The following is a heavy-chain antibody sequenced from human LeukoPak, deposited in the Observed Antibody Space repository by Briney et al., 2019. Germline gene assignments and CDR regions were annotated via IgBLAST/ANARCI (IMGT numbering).Heavy chain of an antibody. J-gene: IGHJ4*02. CDR2: IYTSGST. CDR3: ARHRRYCSSTSCYTIHFDY. CDR1: GGSISSGSYY. D-gene: IGHD2-2*02. V-gene: IGHV4-61*02. Sequence: PSETLSLTCTVSGGSISSGSYYWSWIRQPAGKGLEWIGRIYTSGSTNYNPSLKSRVTISVDTSKNQFSLKLSSVTAADTAVYYCARHRRYCSSTSCYTIHFDYWGQGTLVTVSS.